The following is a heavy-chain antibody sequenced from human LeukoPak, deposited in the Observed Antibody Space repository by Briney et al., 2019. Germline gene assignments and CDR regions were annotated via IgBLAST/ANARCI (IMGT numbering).Heavy chain of an antibody. V-gene: IGHV1-8*01. D-gene: IGHD2-15*01. Sequence: GASVKVSCKASGYTFTSYDINWVRQATGQGLEWMGWMNPNSGNTGYAQKFQGRVTMTRNTSISTAYMELSSLRSEDTAVYYCARAGGYSGRISCPYYFDYWGQGSLVAVSS. J-gene: IGHJ4*02. CDR1: GYTFTSYD. CDR2: MNPNSGNT. CDR3: ARAGGYSGRISCPYYFDY.